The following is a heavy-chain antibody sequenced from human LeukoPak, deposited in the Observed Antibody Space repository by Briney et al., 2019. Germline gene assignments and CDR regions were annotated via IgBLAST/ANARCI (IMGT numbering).Heavy chain of an antibody. Sequence: GGSLRLSCVASGFSFSSYAMSWDRQAPGKGLEWVSAISGNSGSSYYADSVKGRFTISRDNSKNTLYLQMNSLRADDTALYYCAKDRGGITAADYWGQGTLVTVSS. J-gene: IGHJ4*02. D-gene: IGHD6-13*01. CDR1: GFSFSSYA. CDR2: ISGNSGSS. V-gene: IGHV3-23*01. CDR3: AKDRGGITAADY.